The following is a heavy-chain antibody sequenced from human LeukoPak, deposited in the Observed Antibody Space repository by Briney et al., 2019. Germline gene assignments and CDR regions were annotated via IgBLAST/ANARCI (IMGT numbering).Heavy chain of an antibody. CDR2: INSDGSST. CDR1: GFTFSSYW. D-gene: IGHD4-17*01. J-gene: IGHJ5*02. Sequence: GGSLRLSCAASGFTFSSYWMHWVRQAPGKGLVWISRINSDGSSTNYADSVKGRFTNSRDNAKNTLYLQMNSLRDEDTAVYYCARGSTTVTTKDWFDPWGQGTLVTVSS. V-gene: IGHV3-74*01. CDR3: ARGSTTVTTKDWFDP.